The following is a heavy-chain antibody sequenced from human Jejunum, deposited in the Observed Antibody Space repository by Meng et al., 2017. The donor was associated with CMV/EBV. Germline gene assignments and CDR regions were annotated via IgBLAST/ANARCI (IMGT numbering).Heavy chain of an antibody. CDR3: ARAGDYRFDY. CDR2: INTDGSTT. J-gene: IGHJ4*02. D-gene: IGHD4-17*01. V-gene: IGHV3-74*01. Sequence: CAASGVTFSSYGMHWVRQAQGKGLVWVSRINTDGSTTNYADSVKGRFTISRDDAKNTLYLQMNRLRAEDTAVYYCARAGDYRFDYWGQGTRVTVSS. CDR1: GVTFSSYG.